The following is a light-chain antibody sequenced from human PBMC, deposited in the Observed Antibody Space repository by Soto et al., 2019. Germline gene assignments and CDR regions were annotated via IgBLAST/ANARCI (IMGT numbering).Light chain of an antibody. CDR3: QQYVTSPWA. V-gene: IGKV3-20*01. Sequence: EIVLTQSPGTLSLSPGERATLSCRVSQSVSSSFLAWYQQKPGQAPRLLIYGASNRATGIPDRVSGRGSGTDFTLTTSRLEPEDFAVYDCQQYVTSPWAFGQGTKVAIE. CDR2: GAS. J-gene: IGKJ1*01. CDR1: QSVSSSF.